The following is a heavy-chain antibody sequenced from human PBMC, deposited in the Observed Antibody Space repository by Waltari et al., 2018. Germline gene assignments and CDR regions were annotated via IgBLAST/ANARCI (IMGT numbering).Heavy chain of an antibody. CDR1: GFIFRSYG. CDR2: TRFDGNNN. CDR3: AKDKGGRIEDYSYYMDV. Sequence: QVQLVESGGGVVQPGGSLRLSCAASGFIFRSYGMHWVRQAPGKGFEWVAYTRFDGNNNYYSDSVKGRFSISRDNSKNTLYLQMNSLRAEDTAIYYCAKDKGGRIEDYSYYMDVWGKGTTVTISS. V-gene: IGHV3-30*02. J-gene: IGHJ6*03. D-gene: IGHD2-15*01.